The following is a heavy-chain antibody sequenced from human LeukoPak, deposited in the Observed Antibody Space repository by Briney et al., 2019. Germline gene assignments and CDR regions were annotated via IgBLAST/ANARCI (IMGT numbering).Heavy chain of an antibody. J-gene: IGHJ4*02. CDR3: AKARIVVIPRAYALDL. Sequence: GGSLRLSCAASGFTFSSYAMSWVRQAPGKGLEWVSAISGSGGSTYYADSVKGQFTISRDNSKNTLHLQMNSLRAEDTAVYYCAKARIVVIPRAYALDLWGQGTLVTVSS. D-gene: IGHD3-22*01. CDR2: ISGSGGST. CDR1: GFTFSSYA. V-gene: IGHV3-23*01.